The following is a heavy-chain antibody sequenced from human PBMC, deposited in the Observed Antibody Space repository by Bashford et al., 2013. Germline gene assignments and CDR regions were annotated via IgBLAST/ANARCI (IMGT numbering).Heavy chain of an antibody. J-gene: IGHJ4*02. V-gene: IGHV3-20*04. CDR3: AREPVVSAFWSGHHYYFDY. CDR1: GFTFDDHA. Sequence: GESLKISCSVSGFTFDDHAMGWVRQAPGKGLEWVSYINFNGGRTVYADSVRGRFTVSRDNAKNSLYLQMDSLRAEDTAFYYCAREPVVSAFWSGHHYYFDYWGQGILVTVSS. D-gene: IGHD3-3*01. CDR2: INFNGGRT.